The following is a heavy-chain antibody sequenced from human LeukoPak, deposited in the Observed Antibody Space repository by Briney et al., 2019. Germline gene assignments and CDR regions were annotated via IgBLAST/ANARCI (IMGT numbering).Heavy chain of an antibody. CDR2: INPNNGGT. D-gene: IGHD3-16*01. J-gene: IGHJ5*02. Sequence: ASVKVSCKASGYTFIDYYMHWVRQAPGQGLEWMGWINPNNGGTNYAQKFQGRVTMTRDTSISTAYMEMSRLRSDDTAVYYCARDVSAGGTNWFDPWGQGTLVTVSS. CDR1: GYTFIDYY. CDR3: ARDVSAGGTNWFDP. V-gene: IGHV1-2*02.